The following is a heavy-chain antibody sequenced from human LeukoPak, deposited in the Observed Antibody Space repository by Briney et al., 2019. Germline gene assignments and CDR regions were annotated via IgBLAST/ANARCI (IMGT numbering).Heavy chain of an antibody. D-gene: IGHD6-13*01. CDR1: GFTFDDYA. V-gene: IGHV3-9*03. Sequence: PGGSLRLSCAASGFTFDDYAMHWVRQAPGKGLEWVSGISWNSGSIGYADSVEGRFTISRDNAKNSLYLQMNGLRAEDMALYYCAKSAAAGYYFDYWGQGTLVTVSS. J-gene: IGHJ4*02. CDR2: ISWNSGSI. CDR3: AKSAAAGYYFDY.